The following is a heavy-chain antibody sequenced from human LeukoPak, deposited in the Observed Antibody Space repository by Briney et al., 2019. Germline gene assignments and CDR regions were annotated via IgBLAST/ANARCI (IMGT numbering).Heavy chain of an antibody. CDR2: IYYSGST. J-gene: IGHJ4*02. D-gene: IGHD3-10*01. V-gene: IGHV4-39*07. Sequence: SETLSLTCTVSGGSISSSSYYWGWIRQPPGKGLEWIGSIYYSGSTYYNPSLKSRVTISVDTSKNQFSLKLSSVTAADTAVYYCAGLYYYGSGSSFDYWGQGTLVTVSS. CDR3: AGLYYYGSGSSFDY. CDR1: GGSISSSSYY.